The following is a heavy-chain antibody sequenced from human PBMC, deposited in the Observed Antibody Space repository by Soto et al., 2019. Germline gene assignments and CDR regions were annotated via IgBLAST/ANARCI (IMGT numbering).Heavy chain of an antibody. CDR3: ARSFYRQQLDYYYYYYMDV. CDR2: IIPIFGTA. CDR1: GGTFSSYA. Sequence: ASVKVSCKASGGTFSSYAISWVRQAPGQGLEWMGGIIPIFGTANYAQKFQGRVTITADESTSTAYMELSSLRSEDTAVYYCARSFYRQQLDYYYYYYMDVWGKGTTVTVSS. D-gene: IGHD6-13*01. V-gene: IGHV1-69*13. J-gene: IGHJ6*03.